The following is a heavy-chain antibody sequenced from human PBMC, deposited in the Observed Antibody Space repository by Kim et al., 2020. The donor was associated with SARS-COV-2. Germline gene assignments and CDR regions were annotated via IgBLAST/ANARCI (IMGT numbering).Heavy chain of an antibody. V-gene: IGHV5-10-1*01. J-gene: IGHJ3*02. Sequence: PSFQGHVTISADKSISTAYLQWSSLKASDTAMYYCARPSGSYYNSDAFDIWGQGTMVTVSS. D-gene: IGHD3-10*01. CDR3: ARPSGSYYNSDAFDI.